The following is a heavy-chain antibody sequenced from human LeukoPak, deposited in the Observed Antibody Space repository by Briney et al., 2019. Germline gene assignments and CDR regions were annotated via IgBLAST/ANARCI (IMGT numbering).Heavy chain of an antibody. CDR2: ISGSGGST. CDR3: ARGWFGELLDAFDI. J-gene: IGHJ3*02. Sequence: TGGSLRLSCAASGFTFSSYAMSWVRQAPGKGLEWVSAISGSGGSTYYADSVKGRFTISRDNAKNSLYLRMNSLRAEDTAVYYCARGWFGELLDAFDIWGQGTMVTVSS. D-gene: IGHD3-10*01. V-gene: IGHV3-23*01. CDR1: GFTFSSYA.